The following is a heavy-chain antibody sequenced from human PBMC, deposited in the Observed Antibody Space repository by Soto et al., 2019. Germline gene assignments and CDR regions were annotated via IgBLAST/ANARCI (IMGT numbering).Heavy chain of an antibody. CDR1: GFSLSTSGVG. CDR2: IYWNDDK. D-gene: IGHD3-9*01. J-gene: IGHJ4*02. V-gene: IGHV2-5*01. CDR3: AHLLPLSDYDILTGYPDY. Sequence: QITLKESGPTLVKPTQPLTLTCTFSGFSLSTSGVGVGWIRQPPGKALEWLALIYWNDDKRYSPSLKSRLTITKDTSKNQVVLTMTNMDPVDTATYYCAHLLPLSDYDILTGYPDYWGQGTLVTVSS.